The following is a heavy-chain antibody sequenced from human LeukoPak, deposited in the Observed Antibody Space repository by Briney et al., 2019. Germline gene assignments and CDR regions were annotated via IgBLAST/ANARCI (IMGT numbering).Heavy chain of an antibody. CDR1: GGSVSSGSYY. Sequence: SETLSLTCTVSGGSVSSGSYYWSWLRQPPGKGLEWIGYIYYSGSTNYNPSLKGRVTISVDTSKNQFSLKLSSVTAADTAVYYCAREGVVVAATYHYYYGMDVWGQGTTVTVSS. J-gene: IGHJ6*02. V-gene: IGHV4-61*01. CDR2: IYYSGST. CDR3: AREGVVVAATYHYYYGMDV. D-gene: IGHD2-15*01.